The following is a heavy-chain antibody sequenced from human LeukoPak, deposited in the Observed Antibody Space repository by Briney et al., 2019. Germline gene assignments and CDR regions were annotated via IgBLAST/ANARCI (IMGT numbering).Heavy chain of an antibody. D-gene: IGHD2-2*01. CDR2: ISGDGEST. CDR1: GVTLRNYA. V-gene: IGHV3-23*01. Sequence: PGGSLRLSCAAPGVTLRNYAMTWIRQAPGKGLQWVSVISGDGESTYYADSVRGRFTIPRDNSKNTMYLQMNNLRAEDTAIYYCAKDRDCSSTGCYVFANWGQGTLVTVSS. CDR3: AKDRDCSSTGCYVFAN. J-gene: IGHJ4*02.